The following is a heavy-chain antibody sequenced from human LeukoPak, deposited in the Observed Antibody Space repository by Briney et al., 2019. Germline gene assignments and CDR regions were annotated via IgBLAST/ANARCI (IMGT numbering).Heavy chain of an antibody. D-gene: IGHD3-10*01. J-gene: IGHJ6*03. CDR1: GFTFSIYA. CDR2: ITSSGDGT. V-gene: IGHV3-23*01. CDR3: AKDLPYAVRGPPSIYYYTDV. Sequence: VGSLRLSCAASGFTFSIYAMSWVRQAPGKGLQWVSSITSSGDGTYYADSVKGRFTISRDNSKNTLYLQMNSLRAEDTAVYYCAKDLPYAVRGPPSIYYYTDVWGKGTTVTVSS.